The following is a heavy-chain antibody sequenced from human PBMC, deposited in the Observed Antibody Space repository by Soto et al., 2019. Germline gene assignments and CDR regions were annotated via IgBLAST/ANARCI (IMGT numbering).Heavy chain of an antibody. CDR2: ISSSSSYI. D-gene: IGHD1-7*01. Sequence: EVQLVESGGGLVKPGGYLRLSCAASGFTFSSYSMNWVRQAPGKGLEWVSSISSSSSYIYYADSVKGRFTISRDNAKNSMYLQMNSLRAEDTSVYYCARGYQELGYWGQGTLVTVSS. CDR3: ARGYQELGY. CDR1: GFTFSSYS. V-gene: IGHV3-21*01. J-gene: IGHJ4*02.